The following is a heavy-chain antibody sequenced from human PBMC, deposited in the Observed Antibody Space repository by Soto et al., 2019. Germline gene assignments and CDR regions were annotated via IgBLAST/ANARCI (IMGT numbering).Heavy chain of an antibody. CDR3: ARARFYYDSSGTRDY. CDR1: GGSFSGYY. V-gene: IGHV4-34*01. CDR2: INHSGST. D-gene: IGHD3-22*01. J-gene: IGHJ4*02. Sequence: SETLSLTCAVYGGSFSGYYWSWIRQPPGKGLEWIGEINHSGSTNYNPSLKSRVTISVDTSKNQFSLKLSSVTAADTAVYYCARARFYYDSSGTRDYWGQGTLVTVSS.